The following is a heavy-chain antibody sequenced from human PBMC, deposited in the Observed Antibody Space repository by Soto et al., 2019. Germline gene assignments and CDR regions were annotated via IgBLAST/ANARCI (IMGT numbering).Heavy chain of an antibody. V-gene: IGHV3-30-3*01. CDR2: ISYDGSNK. Sequence: QVQLVESGGGVVQPGRSLRLSCAASGFTFSSYAMHWVRQAPGKGLEWVAVISYDGSNKSYADSVKGRFTISRDNSKNTLYLQMNSLRAEDTAVYYCARDPMGRYYGSGSYYFDYWGQGTLVTVSS. J-gene: IGHJ4*02. D-gene: IGHD3-10*01. CDR3: ARDPMGRYYGSGSYYFDY. CDR1: GFTFSSYA.